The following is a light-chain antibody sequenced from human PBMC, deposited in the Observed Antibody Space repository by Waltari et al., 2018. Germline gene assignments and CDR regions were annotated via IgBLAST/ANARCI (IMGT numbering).Light chain of an antibody. CDR3: AAWDDSLNGVV. CDR2: SNK. Sequence: QSVLTQPPSASGTPGQRVTISCSGSSSNIGSNTVNWYQQLPGTAPKLLIDSNKQRPVGVPDRFSGSKSGIAATLAISGLQSEDEAYYYCAAWDDSLNGVVFGGGTKLTVL. J-gene: IGLJ2*01. CDR1: SSNIGSNT. V-gene: IGLV1-44*01.